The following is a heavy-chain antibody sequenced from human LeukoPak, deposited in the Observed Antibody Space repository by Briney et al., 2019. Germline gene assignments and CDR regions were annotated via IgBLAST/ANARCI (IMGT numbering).Heavy chain of an antibody. J-gene: IGHJ4*02. Sequence: PGGTLRLSCAASGFTFSGFAMSWIRQAPGKGLEGVSSISRSGESTFYADSVRGRFTISRDNSKNTVSLQMESLRAEDTALYYCAKDYAVGSIDYWGQGTLVTVSS. CDR1: GFTFSGFA. V-gene: IGHV3-23*01. D-gene: IGHD3-16*01. CDR2: ISRSGEST. CDR3: AKDYAVGSIDY.